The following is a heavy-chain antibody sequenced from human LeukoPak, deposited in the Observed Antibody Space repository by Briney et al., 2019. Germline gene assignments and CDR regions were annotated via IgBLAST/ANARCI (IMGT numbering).Heavy chain of an antibody. CDR2: ISYDGSNK. D-gene: IGHD3-10*01. V-gene: IGHV3-30*18. CDR3: AKDVSITMVRGVIMTSYYMDV. Sequence: PGGSLRLSCAASGFTFSSYGMHWVRQAPGKGLEWGAIISYDGSNKYYADSVKGRFTISRDNSKTTLYLQMNSLRAEDTAVYYCAKDVSITMVRGVIMTSYYMDVWGKGTTVTVSS. J-gene: IGHJ6*03. CDR1: GFTFSSYG.